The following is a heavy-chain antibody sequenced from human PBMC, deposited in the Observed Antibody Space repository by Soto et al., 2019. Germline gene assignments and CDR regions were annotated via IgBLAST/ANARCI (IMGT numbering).Heavy chain of an antibody. D-gene: IGHD3-10*01. Sequence: VGSLILSCAASGFTFSGSAMHWVRQASGKGLEWVGRIRSKANSYATAYAASVKGRFTISRDDSKNTAYLQMNSLKTEDTAVYYCTRQGITMVRGVIITYAFDIWGQGTMVTVSS. CDR3: TRQGITMVRGVIITYAFDI. CDR1: GFTFSGSA. V-gene: IGHV3-73*01. J-gene: IGHJ3*02. CDR2: IRSKANSYAT.